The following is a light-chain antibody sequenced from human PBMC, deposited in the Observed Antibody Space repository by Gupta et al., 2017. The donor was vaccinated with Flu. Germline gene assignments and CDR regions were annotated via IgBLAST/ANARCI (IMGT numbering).Light chain of an antibody. J-gene: IGKJ2*03. CDR2: MIF. CDR1: QRLLHRDGNNY. V-gene: IGKV2-24*01. CDR3: MQGIQFPYS. Sequence: DIVLTQTPLSLPVTLGEPASISCRSTQRLLHRDGNNYLSWLPKRPGQSPRLLIYMIFNRASGVPERFSGSGAGTDFTLKISRVEAEDVGIYYCMQGIQFPYSFGQGTKV.